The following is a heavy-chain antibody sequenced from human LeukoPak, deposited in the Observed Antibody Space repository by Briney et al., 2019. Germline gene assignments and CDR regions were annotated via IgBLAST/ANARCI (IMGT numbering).Heavy chain of an antibody. V-gene: IGHV1-2*02. CDR1: GYTFTGYY. D-gene: IGHD2-21*02. Sequence: ASVKVSCKASGYTFTGYYMHWVRQAPGQGLEWMGWINPDSGGTRLAQRLQGRVTMTRDTSTGTVYMELSSLRSDDTAVYYCATKKTPLYCGGDCYSGLGWFDPWGQGTLITVSS. CDR3: ATKKTPLYCGGDCYSGLGWFDP. J-gene: IGHJ5*02. CDR2: INPDSGGT.